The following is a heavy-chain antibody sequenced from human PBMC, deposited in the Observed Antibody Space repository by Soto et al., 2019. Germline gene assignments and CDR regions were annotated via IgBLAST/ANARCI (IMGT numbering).Heavy chain of an antibody. CDR2: IIPIFGTA. V-gene: IGHV1-69*13. J-gene: IGHJ5*02. Sequence: VASVKVSCKASGGTFSSYAISWVRQAPGQGLEWMGGIIPIFGTANYAQKFQGRVTITADESTSTAYMELSSLRSEDTAVYYCARGGAAAGGHSYWLDPWGQGTLVTVS. CDR3: ARGGAAAGGHSYWLDP. CDR1: GGTFSSYA. D-gene: IGHD6-13*01.